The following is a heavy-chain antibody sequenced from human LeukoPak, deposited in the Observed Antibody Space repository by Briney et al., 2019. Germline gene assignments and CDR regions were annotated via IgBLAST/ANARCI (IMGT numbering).Heavy chain of an antibody. D-gene: IGHD3-10*01. V-gene: IGHV1-69*13. Sequence: ASVKVSCKASGGTFSSYAISWVRQAPGQGLEWMGGIIPIFGTANYAQKFQGRVTITADESTSTAYMELSSLRSEDTAVYYCARDRSVLLWFGESKMRYFDLWGRGTLVTVSS. J-gene: IGHJ2*01. CDR3: ARDRSVLLWFGESKMRYFDL. CDR1: GGTFSSYA. CDR2: IIPIFGTA.